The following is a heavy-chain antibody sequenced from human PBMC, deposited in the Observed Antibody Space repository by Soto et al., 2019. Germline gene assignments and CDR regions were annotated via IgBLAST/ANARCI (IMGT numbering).Heavy chain of an antibody. V-gene: IGHV3-23*01. CDR1: GFTFSSYA. CDR2: ISGSGGST. J-gene: IGHJ6*02. CDR3: AKKLSSRPRGRDYYYGMDV. Sequence: PGGSLRLSCGASGFTFSSYAMSWVRQAPGKGLEWVSAISGSGGSTYYADSVKGRFTISRDNSKNTLYLQMNSLRAEDTAVYYCAKKLSSRPRGRDYYYGMDVWGQGTTVTVSS. D-gene: IGHD2-15*01.